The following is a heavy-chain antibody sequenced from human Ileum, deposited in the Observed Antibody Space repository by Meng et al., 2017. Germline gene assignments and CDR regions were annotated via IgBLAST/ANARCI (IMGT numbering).Heavy chain of an antibody. V-gene: IGHV4-4*02. CDR2: FHPGSGA. Sequence: VPRQDSGPGLVKPSGTLPLTCAVSGGSISSGTWWSWVRQPPGKGLQWIGEFHPGSGATYNPSLKARVTISVDTSMQQFSLQLTSVTAADTAVYYCAKNGAYCLESWGQGTLVTVSS. CDR1: GGSISSGTW. CDR3: AKNGAYCLES. D-gene: IGHD2-21*01. J-gene: IGHJ4*02.